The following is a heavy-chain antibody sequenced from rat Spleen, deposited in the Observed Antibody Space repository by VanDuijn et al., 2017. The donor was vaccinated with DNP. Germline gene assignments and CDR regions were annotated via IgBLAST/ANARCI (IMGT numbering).Heavy chain of an antibody. V-gene: IGHV3-1*01. CDR2: INYSGST. Sequence: EVQLQESGPGLVKPSQSLSLTCSVTGYSITSNYWGWIRKFPGNKMEWMGYINYSGSTGYNPSLKSRISITRDTSKNQFFLQLNSITTEDTATYYCARGLNYGGYADYFDYWGQGVMVTVSS. D-gene: IGHD1-11*01. CDR3: ARGLNYGGYADYFDY. CDR1: GYSITSNY. J-gene: IGHJ2*01.